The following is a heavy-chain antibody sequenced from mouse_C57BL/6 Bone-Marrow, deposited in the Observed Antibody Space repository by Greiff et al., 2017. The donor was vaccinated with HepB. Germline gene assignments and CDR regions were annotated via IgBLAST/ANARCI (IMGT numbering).Heavy chain of an antibody. Sequence: QVQLQQSGPELVKPGASVKLSCKASGYTFTSYDINWVKQRPGQGLEWIGEIDPSDSYTNYNQKFKGKSTLTVDKSSSTAYMQLSSLTSEDSAVYYCARDYYGSSYRTDWYFDVWGTGTTVTVSS. J-gene: IGHJ1*03. CDR2: IDPSDSYT. CDR1: GYTFTSYD. D-gene: IGHD1-1*01. V-gene: IGHV1-69*01. CDR3: ARDYYGSSYRTDWYFDV.